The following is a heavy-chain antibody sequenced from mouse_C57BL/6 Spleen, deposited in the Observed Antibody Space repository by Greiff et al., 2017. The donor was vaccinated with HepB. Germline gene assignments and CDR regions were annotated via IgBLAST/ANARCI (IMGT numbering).Heavy chain of an antibody. CDR2: IDPSDSYT. CDR1: GYTFTSYW. D-gene: IGHD3-1*01. V-gene: IGHV1-50*01. Sequence: QVQLQQPGAELVKPGASVKLSCKASGYTFTSYWMQWVKQRPGQGLEWIGEIDPSDSYTNYNQKFKGKATLTVDTCSSTAYMQLSSPTSEDSAVYYGARNRGGYAMDYWGQGTSVTVSS. CDR3: ARNRGGYAMDY. J-gene: IGHJ4*01.